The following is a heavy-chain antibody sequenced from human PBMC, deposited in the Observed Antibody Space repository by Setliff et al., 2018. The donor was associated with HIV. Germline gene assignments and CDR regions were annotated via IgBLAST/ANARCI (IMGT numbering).Heavy chain of an antibody. D-gene: IGHD3-3*01. CDR1: GGSLSNHY. J-gene: IGHJ3*01. Sequence: PLETPSLTCTVSGGSLSNHYWSWLRQSPKNGLEWIGYVYYSGSTNYKPSFKSRVSISVDTSRNQFSLNLTSLTTADTAMYYCARSCYDFWNGLPRSFDVWGQGTMVTVSS. V-gene: IGHV4-59*11. CDR3: ARSCYDFWNGLPRSFDV. CDR2: VYYSGST.